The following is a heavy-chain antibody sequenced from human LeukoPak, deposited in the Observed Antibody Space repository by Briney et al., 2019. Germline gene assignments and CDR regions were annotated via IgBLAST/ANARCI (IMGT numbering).Heavy chain of an antibody. Sequence: GVSVKVYCKVSGYTLTELSMHWVRQAPGKGLEWMGGFDPEDGETIYAQKFQGRVTMTEDTSTDTAYMELSSLRSEDTAVYYCATGPGDLRPFDYWRQGTLVTVSS. J-gene: IGHJ4*02. CDR1: GYTLTELS. CDR3: ATGPGDLRPFDY. CDR2: FDPEDGET. V-gene: IGHV1-24*01. D-gene: IGHD3-16*01.